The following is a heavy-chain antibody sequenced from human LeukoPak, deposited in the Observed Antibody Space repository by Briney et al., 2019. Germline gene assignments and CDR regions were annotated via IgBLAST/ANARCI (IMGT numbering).Heavy chain of an antibody. J-gene: IGHJ6*03. V-gene: IGHV4-59*01. Sequence: SETLSLTCTVSGDSISSYYWSWIRQPPGKGLEWIGYIYFSGSTNYNPSLKSRVTISVDTSKNQFSLKLSSVTAADTAVYYCARLRSLGDSSSNYYYMDVWGKGTTVAVSS. CDR2: IYFSGST. D-gene: IGHD6-13*01. CDR3: ARLRSLGDSSSNYYYMDV. CDR1: GDSISSYY.